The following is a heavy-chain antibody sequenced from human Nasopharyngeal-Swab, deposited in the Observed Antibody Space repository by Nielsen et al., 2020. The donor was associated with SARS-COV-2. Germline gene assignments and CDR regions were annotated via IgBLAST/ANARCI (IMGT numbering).Heavy chain of an antibody. J-gene: IGHJ4*02. CDR2: INPDGSEM. CDR3: AHYASAAY. Sequence: GRSLRLAWADSGFYFNTSWMTWVRQAPGKGLEWVANINPDGSEMQYVDSVKGRFTISRDNAENSLYLHMNSLRGDDTAVYYCAHYASAAYWGQGTLVTVSS. D-gene: IGHD2-2*01. V-gene: IGHV3-7*03. CDR1: GFYFNTSW.